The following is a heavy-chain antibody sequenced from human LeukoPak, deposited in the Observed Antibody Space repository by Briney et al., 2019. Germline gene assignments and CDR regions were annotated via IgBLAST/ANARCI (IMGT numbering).Heavy chain of an antibody. CDR3: AKDARAWDSSSFYDY. CDR1: GFTFDDYA. D-gene: IGHD6-13*01. V-gene: IGHV3-9*01. J-gene: IGHJ4*02. CDR2: ISWNSGSI. Sequence: GRSLRLSCAASGFTFDDYAMHWVRQAPGKGLEWVSGISWNSGSIGYADSVKGRFTIPRDNAKNSLYLQMNSLRAEDTALYYCAKDARAWDSSSFYDYWGQGTLVTVSS.